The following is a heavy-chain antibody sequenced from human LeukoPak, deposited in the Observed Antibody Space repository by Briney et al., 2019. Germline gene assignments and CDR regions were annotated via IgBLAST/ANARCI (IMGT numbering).Heavy chain of an antibody. V-gene: IGHV4-38-2*02. CDR3: AREWDYYGSGSYVYFDY. Sequence: SETLSLTCAVSGYSISSGYYWGWIRQPPGKGLEWIGSIYHSGSTNYNPSLKSRVTMSVDTSKNQFSLKLSSVTAADTAVYYCAREWDYYGSGSYVYFDYWGQGTLVTVSS. CDR1: GYSISSGYY. CDR2: IYHSGST. J-gene: IGHJ4*02. D-gene: IGHD3-10*01.